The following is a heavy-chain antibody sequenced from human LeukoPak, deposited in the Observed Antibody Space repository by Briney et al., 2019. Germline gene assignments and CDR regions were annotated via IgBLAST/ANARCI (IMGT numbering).Heavy chain of an antibody. CDR3: ARDLWEDIVVVPAAGLGY. CDR1: GYTFTSYG. D-gene: IGHD2-2*01. J-gene: IGHJ4*02. V-gene: IGHV1-18*01. Sequence: ASVKVSCKASGYTFTSYGISWVRQAPGQGLEWMGWISAYNGNTNYVQKLQGRVTMTTDTSTSTAYMELRSLRSDDTAVYYCARDLWEDIVVVPAAGLGYWGQGTLVTVSS. CDR2: ISAYNGNT.